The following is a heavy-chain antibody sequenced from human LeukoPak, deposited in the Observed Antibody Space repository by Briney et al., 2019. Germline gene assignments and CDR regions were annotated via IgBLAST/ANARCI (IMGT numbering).Heavy chain of an antibody. CDR1: GYTFTSYD. CDR3: ARGAGRCSGSYRDSGP. J-gene: IGHJ5*02. V-gene: IGHV1-8*01. D-gene: IGHD1-26*01. CDR2: MNPNSGNT. Sequence: ASVKVSCKASGYTFTSYDINWVRPATGQGLEWMGWMNPNSGNTGYAQKFQGRVTMNSTNSMLTVYMELSSVEAEDTALYYCARGAGRCSGSYRDSGPWGQGTLVTVSS.